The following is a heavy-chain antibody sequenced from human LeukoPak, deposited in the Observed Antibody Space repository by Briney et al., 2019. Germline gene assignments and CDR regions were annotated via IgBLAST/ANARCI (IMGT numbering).Heavy chain of an antibody. D-gene: IGHD6-6*01. Sequence: GESLKISCKGSGYTFSSYWIGWVRQMPGKGLEWMGIIYPGDSDIRYSPSFQGQVTISADKSISTAYLQWSSLKASDTAMYYCARPRDSSSQYYFDYWGQGTLVTASS. J-gene: IGHJ4*02. V-gene: IGHV5-51*01. CDR1: GYTFSSYW. CDR3: ARPRDSSSQYYFDY. CDR2: IYPGDSDI.